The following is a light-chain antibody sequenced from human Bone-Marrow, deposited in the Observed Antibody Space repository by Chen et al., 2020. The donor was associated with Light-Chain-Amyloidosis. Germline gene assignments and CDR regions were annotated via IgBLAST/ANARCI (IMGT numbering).Light chain of an antibody. V-gene: IGLV1-51*01. CDR1: ISNIGKNY. Sequence: QPVLPHPPSVTAAPGQSVTISCSGDISNIGKNYVSWYQQYPGTAPKLLIFDNHQRPSGIPDRFSGSKSGTSATLIISGLQTGDEADYYCGAWDITLSARVFGGGTKLTVL. J-gene: IGLJ3*02. CDR2: DNH. CDR3: GAWDITLSARV.